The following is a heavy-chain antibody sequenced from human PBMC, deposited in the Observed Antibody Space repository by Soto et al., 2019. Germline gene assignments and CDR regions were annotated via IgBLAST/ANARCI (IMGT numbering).Heavy chain of an antibody. CDR2: VVPKIGNI. Sequence: ASVKVSCKAPGGTFSSYSINWVRQAPGQGLEWMGRVVPKIGNINFVRKFQGRLTLTADKSTRTAFLELSSLRPEDTAVYYCTRGGRENNWTDGTSEYWGQGPQVTVSS. V-gene: IGHV1-18*04. D-gene: IGHD1-20*01. J-gene: IGHJ4*02. CDR3: TRGGRENNWTDGTSEY. CDR1: GGTFSSYS.